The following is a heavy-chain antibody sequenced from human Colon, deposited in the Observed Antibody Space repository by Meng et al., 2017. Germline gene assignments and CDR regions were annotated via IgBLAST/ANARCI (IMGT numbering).Heavy chain of an antibody. CDR1: GGSVSSGSHY. J-gene: IGHJ4*02. D-gene: IGHD6-19*01. Sequence: GPGLLRPSETLSLTCNVSGGSVSSGSHYWSWIRQPPGKGLEWIGYMFHCGTTKYNPSLKSRVSMSVDTTKNQFYLKLTSVTVADTAVFYCARLIAGWPFYFDYWGQGILVTVSS. V-gene: IGHV4-61*01. CDR2: MFHCGTT. CDR3: ARLIAGWPFYFDY.